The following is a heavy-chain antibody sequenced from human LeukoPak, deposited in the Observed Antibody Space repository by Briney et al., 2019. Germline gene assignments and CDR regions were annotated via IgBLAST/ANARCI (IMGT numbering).Heavy chain of an antibody. D-gene: IGHD1-20*01. J-gene: IGHJ4*02. CDR1: GFTFRSYA. CDR3: AKDLDSWKFGYGHYYFDY. CDR2: ISSSGAST. Sequence: PGGSLRLSCAASGFTFRSYAMSWVRQAPGKGLEWVSAISSSGASTYYADSVKGRFTISRDNSKSTLYLQMNSLRAEDTAVYYCAKDLDSWKFGYGHYYFDYWGQGTLVTVSS. V-gene: IGHV3-23*01.